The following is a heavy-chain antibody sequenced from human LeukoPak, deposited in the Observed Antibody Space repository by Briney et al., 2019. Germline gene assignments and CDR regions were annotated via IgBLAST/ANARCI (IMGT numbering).Heavy chain of an antibody. Sequence: SVKVSCKASGGTFSSYAINWVRQAPGQGLEWMGGIIPIFGTANYAQKFQGRVTITTDESTSTAYMELSSLRSEDTAVYYCARGYSSSFLSAFDIWGQGTMVTVSS. J-gene: IGHJ3*02. CDR2: IIPIFGTA. CDR1: GGTFSSYA. V-gene: IGHV1-69*05. CDR3: ARGYSSSFLSAFDI. D-gene: IGHD6-6*01.